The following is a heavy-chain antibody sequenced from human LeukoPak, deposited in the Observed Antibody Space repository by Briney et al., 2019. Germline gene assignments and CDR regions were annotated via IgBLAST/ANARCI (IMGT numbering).Heavy chain of an antibody. CDR1: GYTFTGYY. CDR2: INPNSGGT. V-gene: IGHV1-2*02. Sequence: GASVNVSCKASGYTFTGYYMRWVRQAPGQGLEWMGWINPNSGGTNYAQKFQGRVTMTRDTSISTAYMELSRLRSDDTAVYYCATDRTRDGDYWGQGTLVTVSS. CDR3: ATDRTRDGDY. D-gene: IGHD1-14*01. J-gene: IGHJ4*02.